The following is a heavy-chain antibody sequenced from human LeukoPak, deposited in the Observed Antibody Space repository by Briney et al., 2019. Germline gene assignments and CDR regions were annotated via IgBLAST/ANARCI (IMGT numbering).Heavy chain of an antibody. D-gene: IGHD1-26*01. CDR1: GFTFSNFW. CDR3: AKDLGRYRNNYFDY. J-gene: IGHJ4*02. V-gene: IGHV3-23*01. CDR2: ISGSGGGT. Sequence: PGGSLRLSCAASGFTFSNFWMYWVRQAPGKGLEWVATISGSGGGTYYADSVKGRFTISRDDSKNTLYLQMNSLRAEDTAVYYCAKDLGRYRNNYFDYWGQGTLVTVSS.